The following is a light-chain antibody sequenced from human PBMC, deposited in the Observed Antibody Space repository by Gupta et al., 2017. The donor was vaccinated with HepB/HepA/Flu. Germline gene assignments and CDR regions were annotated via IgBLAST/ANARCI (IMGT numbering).Light chain of an antibody. J-gene: IGKJ4*01. V-gene: IGKV3-11*01. CDR2: DAS. CDR3: QQRSSWPLT. Sequence: EILLTQSPATLSLSPGERATLSCRASQSVSSYLVWYQQKPGQAPRLLIDDASNRATGIPARFSGSGSGTDFTLTISSLEPEDFAVYYCQQRSSWPLTFGGGTRVEIK. CDR1: QSVSSY.